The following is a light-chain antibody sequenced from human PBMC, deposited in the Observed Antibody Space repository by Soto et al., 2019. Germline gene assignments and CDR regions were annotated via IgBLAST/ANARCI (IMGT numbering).Light chain of an antibody. Sequence: QSVVIQPPSLSGTPGQRITISCSGSSSNIGTHYVYWYQQLPGTAPKLLIYADKYRPSGVPDRFSGSKSGTSASLAITGLQAEDEADYYCQSYDSSLNGYVFGTGTKLTVL. J-gene: IGLJ1*01. V-gene: IGLV1-40*01. CDR1: SSNIGTHY. CDR3: QSYDSSLNGYV. CDR2: ADK.